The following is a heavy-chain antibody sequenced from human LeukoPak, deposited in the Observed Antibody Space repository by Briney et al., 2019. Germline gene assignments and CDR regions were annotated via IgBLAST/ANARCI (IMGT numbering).Heavy chain of an antibody. CDR3: AKERDTAMVTTDY. CDR2: IGQDGSET. J-gene: IGHJ4*02. D-gene: IGHD5-18*01. CDR1: GFVLINYC. Sequence: PGGSLRLSCEASGFVLINYCMRWVRQAPGKGLEWVANIGQDGSETNYLDSVKGRFTISRDNAKNSVYLQMNSLRAEDTAVYYCAKERDTAMVTTDYWGQGTLVTVSS. V-gene: IGHV3-7*01.